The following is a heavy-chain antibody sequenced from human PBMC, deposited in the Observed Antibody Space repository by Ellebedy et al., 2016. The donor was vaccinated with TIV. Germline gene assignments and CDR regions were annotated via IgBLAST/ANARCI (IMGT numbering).Heavy chain of an antibody. CDR1: GYTFTSYG. CDR2: ISPYNGYT. V-gene: IGHV1-18*01. D-gene: IGHD2-8*02. CDR3: AKATQNWWIWDN. J-gene: IGHJ4*02. Sequence: AASVKVSCKASGYTFTSYGISWVRQAPGQGLEWMGWISPYNGYTKFGQKVQGRVTMTTDTSTSTAYMELRSLRSDDTAVYYCAKATQNWWIWDNWGQGTLVTVSS.